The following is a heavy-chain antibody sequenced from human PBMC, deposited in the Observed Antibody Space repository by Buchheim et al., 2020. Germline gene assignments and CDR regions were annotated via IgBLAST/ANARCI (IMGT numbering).Heavy chain of an antibody. V-gene: IGHV3-7*01. CDR3: ARARWGGTGPDY. CDR1: GFTFNTYW. CDR2: LKSDGSEK. J-gene: IGHJ4*02. D-gene: IGHD1-1*01. Sequence: EVQLVESGGDLVQPGGSLRLSCAASGFTFNTYWMSWVRQAPGKGLEWVATLKSDGSEKYYVDSVKGRFTVSRDNAENSLCLQMDSLRVEDTAVYYCARARWGGTGPDYWGQGTL.